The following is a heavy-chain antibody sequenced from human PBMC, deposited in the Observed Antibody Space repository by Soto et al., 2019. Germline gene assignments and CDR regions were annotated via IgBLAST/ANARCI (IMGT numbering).Heavy chain of an antibody. Sequence: EVQLVESGGGLVQPGRSLRLSCAASGFTFDDYAMHWVRQAPGKGLEWVSGISWNSGSIGYADSVKGRFTISRDNAKNSLYLQMNSLRAEDTALYYCASQTPALHYWGQGTLVTVSS. CDR3: ASQTPALHY. CDR1: GFTFDDYA. CDR2: ISWNSGSI. V-gene: IGHV3-9*01. D-gene: IGHD2-2*01. J-gene: IGHJ4*02.